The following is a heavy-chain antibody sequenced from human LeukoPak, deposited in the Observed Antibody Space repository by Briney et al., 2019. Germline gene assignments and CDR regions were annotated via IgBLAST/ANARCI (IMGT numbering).Heavy chain of an antibody. CDR3: AKDPNYYGSGTWYFDY. Sequence: GGTLRLSCAASGITFSSYGMSWVRQAPGKGLEWVSSISSTGGTTYYADSVKGRFTISRDNSKNTLYLQMNSLRAEDTAVYYCAKDPNYYGSGTWYFDYWGQGTLVTVSS. J-gene: IGHJ4*02. CDR1: GITFSSYG. V-gene: IGHV3-23*01. CDR2: ISSTGGTT. D-gene: IGHD3-10*01.